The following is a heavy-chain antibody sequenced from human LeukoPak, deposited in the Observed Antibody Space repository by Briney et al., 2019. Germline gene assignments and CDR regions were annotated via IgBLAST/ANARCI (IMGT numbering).Heavy chain of an antibody. CDR3: ASYYDSSGYWNAFDI. Sequence: SEPLSLTCTVSGGSISSYYWSWIRQPPGKGLEWIGYIYYSGSTNYNPSLKSRVTISVDTSKNQFSLKLSSVTAADTAVYYCASYYDSSGYWNAFDIWGQGTMVTVSS. V-gene: IGHV4-59*01. CDR1: GGSISSYY. CDR2: IYYSGST. D-gene: IGHD3-22*01. J-gene: IGHJ3*02.